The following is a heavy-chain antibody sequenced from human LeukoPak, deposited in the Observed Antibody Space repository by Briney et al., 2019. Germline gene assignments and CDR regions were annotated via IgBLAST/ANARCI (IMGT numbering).Heavy chain of an antibody. D-gene: IGHD1-26*01. CDR3: ARHRTGSYPVGFDP. CDR1: SGSIGSIAYY. CDR2: VYYSGST. Sequence: PSETLSLTCSVSSGSIGSIAYYWPWIRQPPGKGLEWIGSVYYSGSTFYHPSLKSRVTISVATSKNQFSLKLSSVTAADTAVYYCARHRTGSYPVGFDPWGQGTLVIVSS. V-gene: IGHV4-39*01. J-gene: IGHJ5*02.